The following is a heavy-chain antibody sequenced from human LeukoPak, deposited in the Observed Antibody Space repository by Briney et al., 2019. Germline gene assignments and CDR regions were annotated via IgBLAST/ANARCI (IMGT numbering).Heavy chain of an antibody. CDR1: GYTFTGYY. V-gene: IGHV1-2*02. D-gene: IGHD2-2*01. CDR3: ARGPPQGYCSSTSCYYRFDP. J-gene: IGHJ5*02. Sequence: APVKVSCKASGYTFTGYYMHWVRQAPGQGLEWMGWINPNSGGTNYAQKFQGRVTMTRDTSTSTVYMELSSLRSEDTAVYYCARGPPQGYCSSTSCYYRFDPWGQGTLVTVSS. CDR2: INPNSGGT.